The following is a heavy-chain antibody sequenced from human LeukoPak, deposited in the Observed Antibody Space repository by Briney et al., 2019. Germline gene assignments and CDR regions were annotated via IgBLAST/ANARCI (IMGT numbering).Heavy chain of an antibody. CDR1: GATFSSFA. J-gene: IGHJ3*02. CDR2: NILVFSTT. CDR3: TKEQRGANAFDI. V-gene: IGHV1-69*05. Sequence: SVKVSCKAAGATFSSFAISWDRQAPGQGLGWMGTNILVFSTTNYERTFPGRGPITTSEATSTAYLELSSRRAGDEAIDYCTKEQRGANAFDIWGQRTTVTVSS.